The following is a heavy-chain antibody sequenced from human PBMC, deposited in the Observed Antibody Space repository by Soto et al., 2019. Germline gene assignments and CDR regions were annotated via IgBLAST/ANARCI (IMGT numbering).Heavy chain of an antibody. CDR3: ATKPVVPAAYDY. J-gene: IGHJ4*02. CDR1: GFTFSSYT. Sequence: GESLKISCAASGFTFSSYTMNWVRQAPGKGLEWVSSIDTTSLYIYYADSVKGRFTISRDNAKNSLYLQMNSLRAEDTAVYFCATKPVVPAAYDYWGQGTLVTVSS. D-gene: IGHD2-2*01. V-gene: IGHV3-21*01. CDR2: IDTTSLYI.